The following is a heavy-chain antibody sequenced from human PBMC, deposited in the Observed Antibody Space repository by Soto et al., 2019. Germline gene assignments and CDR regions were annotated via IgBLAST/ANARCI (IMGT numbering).Heavy chain of an antibody. CDR2: IYYSGST. V-gene: IGHV4-59*01. CDR3: ARGDPFDY. CDR1: VGSISSYY. Sequence: SETLSLTCTVSVGSISSYYWSWIRQPPGKGLEWIGYIYYSGSTNYNPSLKSRVTISVDTSKNQFSLKLSSVTAADTAVYYCARGDPFDYWGQGTLVTVSS. J-gene: IGHJ4*02.